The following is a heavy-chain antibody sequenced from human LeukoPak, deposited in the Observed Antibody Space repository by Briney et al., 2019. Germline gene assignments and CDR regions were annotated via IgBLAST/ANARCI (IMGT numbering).Heavy chain of an antibody. V-gene: IGHV4-39*01. Sequence: SETLSLTCTLSVGSSSSSSYYWGWIRQPPGKWLEWIGSIYYSGSTYYSPSLKSRLTISVDTSKNQFSLKLSSVTAADTAVYYCARLGYCSSTSCYNFDYWGQGTLVTVSS. D-gene: IGHD2-2*01. CDR1: VGSSSSSSYY. CDR2: IYYSGST. J-gene: IGHJ4*02. CDR3: ARLGYCSSTSCYNFDY.